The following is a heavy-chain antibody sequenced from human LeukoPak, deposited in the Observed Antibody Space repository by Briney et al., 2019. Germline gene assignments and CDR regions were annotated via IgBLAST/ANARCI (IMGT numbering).Heavy chain of an antibody. CDR1: GGSISSDY. Sequence: SETLSLTCTVSGGSISSDYWSWIRQPAGKGLEWIGRIYPSGSTNYNPSLKSRVTMSVDTSKNQFSLKLSSVIAADTAVYYCARDTHDYSRPGVPFDYWGQGTLVTASS. V-gene: IGHV4-4*07. D-gene: IGHD4-11*01. CDR3: ARDTHDYSRPGVPFDY. J-gene: IGHJ4*02. CDR2: IYPSGST.